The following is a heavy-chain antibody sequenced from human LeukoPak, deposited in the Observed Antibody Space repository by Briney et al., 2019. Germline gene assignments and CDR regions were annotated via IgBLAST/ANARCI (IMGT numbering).Heavy chain of an antibody. CDR3: AQTVWFGELIT. V-gene: IGHV3-23*01. CDR1: GITFRSYD. J-gene: IGHJ4*02. Sequence: GGSLRLSCEASGITFRSYDMNWVRQAPGKGLEWVALISGGGETTHYADSVKGRFIVSRDNSKNMMYLQMSSLRVDDTAVYYCAQTVWFGELITWGRGNLVTVSS. D-gene: IGHD3-10*01. CDR2: ISGGGETT.